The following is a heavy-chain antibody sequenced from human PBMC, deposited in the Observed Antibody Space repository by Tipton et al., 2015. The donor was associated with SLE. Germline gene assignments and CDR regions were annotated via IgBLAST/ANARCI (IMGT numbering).Heavy chain of an antibody. CDR2: IRGDGSEK. CDR3: ARTNWLDS. V-gene: IGHV3-7*01. J-gene: IGHJ5*01. Sequence: SLRLSCAASGLTFSSSWMNWVRQAPGKGLEWVAHIRGDGSEKNYVDSVKGRFTISRDNARNSLYLQMNSLRDEDTALYYCARTNWLDSWGQGTLVTVSS. CDR1: GLTFSSSW.